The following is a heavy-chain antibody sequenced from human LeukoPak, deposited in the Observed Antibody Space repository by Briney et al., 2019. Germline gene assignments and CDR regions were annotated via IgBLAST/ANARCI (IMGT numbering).Heavy chain of an antibody. D-gene: IGHD5-12*01. Sequence: GASVKVSCKASGYTFTSYDINWVRQATGQGLEWMGWMNPNSGNTGYAQKFQGRVTMTRDTSISTAYMELSRLRSDDTAVYYCARDKSIAAWIYDYWGQGTLVTVSS. CDR1: GYTFTSYD. CDR2: MNPNSGNT. V-gene: IGHV1-8*01. CDR3: ARDKSIAAWIYDY. J-gene: IGHJ4*02.